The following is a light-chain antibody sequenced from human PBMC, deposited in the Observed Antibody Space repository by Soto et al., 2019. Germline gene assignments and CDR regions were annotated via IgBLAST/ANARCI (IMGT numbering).Light chain of an antibody. V-gene: IGKV3-15*01. CDR2: GAS. J-gene: IGKJ1*01. Sequence: ETVLTQPPATLSLSPGEIATLSFRSSQSVRDGLAWYHHKPGQAPRLLIYGASTRATGIPARFSGSGSATEFTLTISSLQSEDFAVYYCQQYNNWPTWTFGQGTKVDIK. CDR1: QSVRDG. CDR3: QQYNNWPTWT.